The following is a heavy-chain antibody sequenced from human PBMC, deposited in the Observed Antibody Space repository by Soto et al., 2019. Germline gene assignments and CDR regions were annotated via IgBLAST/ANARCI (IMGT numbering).Heavy chain of an antibody. J-gene: IGHJ3*02. CDR3: ARGGYCSGGSCYSDAFDI. CDR2: MNPNSGNT. CDR1: GYTFTSYD. V-gene: IGHV1-8*01. D-gene: IGHD2-15*01. Sequence: VSLKVCCKSSGYTFTSYDINWVRQATGQGLEWMGWMNPNSGNTGYAQKFQGRVTMTRNTSISTAYMELSSLRSEDTAVYYCARGGYCSGGSCYSDAFDIWGQGTMVTVSS.